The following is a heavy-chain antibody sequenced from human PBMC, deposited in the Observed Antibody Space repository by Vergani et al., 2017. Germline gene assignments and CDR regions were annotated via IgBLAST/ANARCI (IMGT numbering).Heavy chain of an antibody. Sequence: QLQLQESGPGLVKPSETLSLTCTVSGGSISSSSYYWGWIRQPPGKGMEWIGSIYYSGSTYYNPSLKSRVTISVDTSKNQFSLKLRSVTAADTAVYYCARYCSSTSFYTSTGSFDYWGEGTLVTVSS. CDR1: GGSISSSSYY. D-gene: IGHD2-2*02. CDR2: IYYSGST. J-gene: IGHJ4*02. V-gene: IGHV4-39*07. CDR3: ARYCSSTSFYTSTGSFDY.